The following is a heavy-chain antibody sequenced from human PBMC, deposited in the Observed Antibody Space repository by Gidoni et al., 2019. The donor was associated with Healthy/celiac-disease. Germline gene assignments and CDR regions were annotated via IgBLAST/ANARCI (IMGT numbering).Heavy chain of an antibody. CDR1: GGTFSSYA. D-gene: IGHD2-2*01. CDR3: ARKGGDIVVVPAAIYDSSGYYPFDY. Sequence: QVQLVQSGAEVKKPGSSVKVSCKASGGTFSSYAISWMRQAPGQGLEWMGGIIPIFGTANYAQKFHGIVTITADESTSTAYMELSSLRSEDTAVYYCARKGGDIVVVPAAIYDSSGYYPFDYWGQGTLVTVSS. CDR2: IIPIFGTA. V-gene: IGHV1-69*01. J-gene: IGHJ4*02.